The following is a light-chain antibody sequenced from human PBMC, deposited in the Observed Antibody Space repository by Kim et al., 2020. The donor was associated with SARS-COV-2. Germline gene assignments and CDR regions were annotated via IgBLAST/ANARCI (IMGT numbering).Light chain of an antibody. CDR1: SSDVGGYDY. Sequence: GQSITISCTGSSSDVGGYDYVSWYQQHPGKAPKLIIFDVYKRPSGVSNRFSGSKSANTASLTVSGLQAEDEADYYCSSYTSSTTLVFGGGTQLTVL. V-gene: IGLV2-14*03. CDR3: SSYTSSTTLV. CDR2: DVY. J-gene: IGLJ3*02.